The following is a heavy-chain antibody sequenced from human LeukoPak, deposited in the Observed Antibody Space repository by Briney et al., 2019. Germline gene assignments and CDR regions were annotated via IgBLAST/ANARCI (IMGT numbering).Heavy chain of an antibody. J-gene: IGHJ4*02. CDR3: LYYDFWSGYYTGDY. Sequence: GGSLRLSCAASGFTFSSYAMSWVRQAPGKGLEWVSAISGSGGSTYYADSVKGRFTISRDNSKNTLYLQMNSLRAEDTAVYYCLYYDFWSGYYTGDYWGQGTLVTVSS. CDR2: ISGSGGST. D-gene: IGHD3-3*01. V-gene: IGHV3-23*01. CDR1: GFTFSSYA.